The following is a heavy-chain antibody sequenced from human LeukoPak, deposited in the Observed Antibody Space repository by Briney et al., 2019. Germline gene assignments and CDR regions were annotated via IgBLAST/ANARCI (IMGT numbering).Heavy chain of an antibody. CDR3: ARGAYGSGTYHDFDI. Sequence: GGSLRLSCAASGFTFSSNWMHWVRQAPGKGLEWVAVTWYDGSNKYYVDSVKGRFTISRDNSRNTLYLQMNSLRAEDTAVYYCARGAYGSGTYHDFDIWGQGTMVTVSS. J-gene: IGHJ3*02. V-gene: IGHV3-33*01. D-gene: IGHD3-10*01. CDR2: TWYDGSNK. CDR1: GFTFSSNW.